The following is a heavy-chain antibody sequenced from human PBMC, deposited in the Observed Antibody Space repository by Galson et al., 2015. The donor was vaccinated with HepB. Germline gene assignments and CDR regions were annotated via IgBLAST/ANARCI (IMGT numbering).Heavy chain of an antibody. V-gene: IGHV1-8*01. CDR2: MNPNSGNT. CDR3: ARGSAVLMDHGGFDP. D-gene: IGHD2-8*01. J-gene: IGHJ5*02. CDR1: GYTFTSYD. Sequence: SVKVSCKASGYTFTSYDINWVRQATGQGLEWMGWMNPNSGNTGYAQKFQGRVTMTRSTSISTAYMELSSLRSEDTAVYYCARGSAVLMDHGGFDPWGQGTLVTVSS.